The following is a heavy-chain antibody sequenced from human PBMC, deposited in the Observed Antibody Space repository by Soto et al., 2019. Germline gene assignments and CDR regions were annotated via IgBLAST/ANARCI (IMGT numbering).Heavy chain of an antibody. Sequence: SETLSLTCTVSGASVSSYYWSWIRQPPGKGLEWLGYILYTGNTNYNPSLKSRVTMSVDTSKNQVSLKLSAVTAADTAVYFCARAAYGSGSYYAPYYYYAMDVWGQGTTVTVSS. D-gene: IGHD3-10*01. V-gene: IGHV4-59*02. CDR2: ILYTGNT. J-gene: IGHJ6*02. CDR1: GASVSSYY. CDR3: ARAAYGSGSYYAPYYYYAMDV.